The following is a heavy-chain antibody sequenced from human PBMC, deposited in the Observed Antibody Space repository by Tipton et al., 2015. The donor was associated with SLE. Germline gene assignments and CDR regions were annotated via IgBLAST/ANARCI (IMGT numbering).Heavy chain of an antibody. CDR3: AKGTTNIDY. J-gene: IGHJ4*02. CDR1: GFIFDEYS. D-gene: IGHD1-1*01. Sequence: GSLRLSCAASGFIFDEYSMNWVRQAPGKGLEWVSSITSFSSFTKYADSVKGRFTISRDNAKNTLYLQLDSLRVEDTALYYCAKGTTNIDYWGQGTLVTVSS. CDR2: ITSFSSFT. V-gene: IGHV3-21*04.